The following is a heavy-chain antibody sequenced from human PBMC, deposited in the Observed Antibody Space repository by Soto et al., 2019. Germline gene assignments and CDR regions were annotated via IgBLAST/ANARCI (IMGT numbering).Heavy chain of an antibody. CDR3: ARDDRSGGSCYTY. D-gene: IGHD2-15*01. Sequence: GGSLRLSCAASGFTFSNYWMTWVRQAPGKGLEWVANIKQDGSDKYYVDSVKGRFTISRDNAKNSLYLQMNSLRAEDTAVFYCARDDRSGGSCYTYWGHGTLVTVSS. CDR1: GFTFSNYW. CDR2: IKQDGSDK. V-gene: IGHV3-7*01. J-gene: IGHJ4*01.